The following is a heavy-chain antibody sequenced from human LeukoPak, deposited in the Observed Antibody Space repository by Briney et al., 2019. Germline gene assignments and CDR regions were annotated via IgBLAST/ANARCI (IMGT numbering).Heavy chain of an antibody. Sequence: PSETLSLTCAVYGGSFSGYYWSWIRQPPGKGLEWIGEINHSGSTNYNPSLKSRVTISVDTSKNQFSLKLSSVTAADTAVYYCARATAYFYYFDYWGQGTLVTVSS. CDR3: ARATAYFYYFDY. V-gene: IGHV4-34*01. CDR1: GGSFSGYY. J-gene: IGHJ4*02. CDR2: INHSGST. D-gene: IGHD2/OR15-2a*01.